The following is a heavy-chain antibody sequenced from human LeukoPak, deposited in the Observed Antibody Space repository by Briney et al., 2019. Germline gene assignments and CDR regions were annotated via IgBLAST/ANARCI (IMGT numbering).Heavy chain of an antibody. CDR1: GFTVSSNY. V-gene: IGHV3-66*01. D-gene: IGHD4-11*01. CDR2: IYSGGST. Sequence: PGGSLRLSCAVSGFTVSSNYMSWVRQAPGKGLEWVSVIYSGGSTYYADSVKGRFTISRDNSKNTLYLQMNSLRAEDTAVYYCARDHATTAMFYSYGMDVWGQGTTVTVSS. CDR3: ARDHATTAMFYSYGMDV. J-gene: IGHJ6*02.